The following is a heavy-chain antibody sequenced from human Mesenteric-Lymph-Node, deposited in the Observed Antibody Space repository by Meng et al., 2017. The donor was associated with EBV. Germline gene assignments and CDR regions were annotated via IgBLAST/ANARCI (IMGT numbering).Heavy chain of an antibody. CDR1: GVSFSGYY. Sequence: QVHLQQWGAGLLKPSXXLSLRCSVYGVSFSGYYWSWIRQSPGKGLEWIGTINDSGTTNYDPSLKSRVTISIDTSKNQFSLKLISLTAADTAVYYCARGGLRWFDSGAQGTLVTVSS. J-gene: IGHJ5*01. V-gene: IGHV4-34*02. CDR2: INDSGTT. CDR3: ARGGLRWFDS. D-gene: IGHD5-18*01.